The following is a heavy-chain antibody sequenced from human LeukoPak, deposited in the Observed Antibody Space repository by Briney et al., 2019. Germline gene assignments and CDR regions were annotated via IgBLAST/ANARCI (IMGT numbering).Heavy chain of an antibody. CDR2: IKDDGGEK. D-gene: IGHD2-2*01. V-gene: IGHV3-7*01. CDR1: GFTFSTYS. Sequence: GGSLRLSCAASGFTFSTYSMSWVRQAPGKGLEWVANIKDDGGEKYYVDSVKGRFTISRDNAKNSLYLQMNSLRAEDTAVYYCARASPVVPAAPPHWFDPWGQGTLVTVSS. J-gene: IGHJ5*02. CDR3: ARASPVVPAAPPHWFDP.